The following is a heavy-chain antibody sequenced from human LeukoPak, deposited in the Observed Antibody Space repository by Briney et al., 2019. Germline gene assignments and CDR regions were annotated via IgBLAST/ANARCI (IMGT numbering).Heavy chain of an antibody. CDR1: GYIFTSDG. Sequence: ASVMVSCKAAGYIFTSDGFSWVLQAAGQGVEGMGWISAYNGNTNYAQKIQGRVTMTTDTYTSTASMEPRSLTSAATPVYYCATPCSTTSCYYYSGMDVWGQGTPVTASS. V-gene: IGHV1-18*01. J-gene: IGHJ6*02. D-gene: IGHD2-2*01. CDR3: ATPCSTTSCYYYSGMDV. CDR2: ISAYNGNT.